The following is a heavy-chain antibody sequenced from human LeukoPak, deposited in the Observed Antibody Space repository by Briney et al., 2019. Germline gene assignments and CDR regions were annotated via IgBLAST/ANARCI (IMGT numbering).Heavy chain of an antibody. CDR1: GGSISNFY. CDR3: ARDLPSYYFDSGNMFDP. J-gene: IGHJ5*02. CDR2: IYSSGRT. Sequence: SETLSLTCTVSGGSISNFYWSWIRQPAGKGLEWIGRIYSSGRTNYNSPLKSRVATSIDTSNNQFSLKLSSVTAADTAVYYCARDLPSYYFDSGNMFDPWGQGTLVTVSS. V-gene: IGHV4-4*07. D-gene: IGHD3-10*01.